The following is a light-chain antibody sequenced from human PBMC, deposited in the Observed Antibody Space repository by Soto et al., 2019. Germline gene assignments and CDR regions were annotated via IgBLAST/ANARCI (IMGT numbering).Light chain of an antibody. CDR1: QSVSIY. CDR2: DVS. J-gene: IGKJ4*01. CDR3: QHRYSWPLT. V-gene: IGKV3-11*01. Sequence: EIVLTQSPATLSLSPGERATLSCRASQSVSIYLAWYQHRPGQAPRLLIYDVSNRATGIPARFSGSGSGTDFTLTISSLEPEDFAVYYCQHRYSWPLTFGGGTRVEIK.